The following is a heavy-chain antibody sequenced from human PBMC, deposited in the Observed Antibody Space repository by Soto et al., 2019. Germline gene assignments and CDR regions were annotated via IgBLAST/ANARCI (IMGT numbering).Heavy chain of an antibody. Sequence: EVQLVESGGGLVQPGGSLRLSCAASGFTFSIYWMHWVRQAPGKGPVWVSRIDNAGSSARYADSVKGRCTISRDNAKNTVYLQMNSLRAEDTAVYYCTRVGGSVSGMDVWGQGTTVTVSS. D-gene: IGHD1-26*01. CDR3: TRVGGSVSGMDV. V-gene: IGHV3-74*01. CDR2: IDNAGSSA. CDR1: GFTFSIYW. J-gene: IGHJ6*02.